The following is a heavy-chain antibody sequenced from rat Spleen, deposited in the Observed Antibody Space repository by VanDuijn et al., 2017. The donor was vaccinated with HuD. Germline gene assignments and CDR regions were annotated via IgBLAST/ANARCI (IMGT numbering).Heavy chain of an antibody. CDR3: ARHGLPGYGVMDA. CDR1: GFTFTNAA. V-gene: IGHV10-5*01. CDR2: IRTKPNNYAT. D-gene: IGHD1-4*01. J-gene: IGHJ4*01. Sequence: VQLVESGGGLVQPKESLKISCAASGFTFTNAAMYWVRQAPGKGLEWVARIRTKPNNYATYYADSVKGRFTISRDDSKSTLYLQMDSLTSEDTATYYCARHGLPGYGVMDAWGQGASVTVSS.